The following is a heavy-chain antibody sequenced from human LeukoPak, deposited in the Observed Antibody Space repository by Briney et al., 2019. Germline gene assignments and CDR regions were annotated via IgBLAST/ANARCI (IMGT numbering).Heavy chain of an antibody. J-gene: IGHJ4*02. V-gene: IGHV3-48*03. CDR3: ASSYYDFWSGYSLSYYFDY. CDR1: GFTFSSYE. CDR2: ISSSGSTI. D-gene: IGHD3-3*01. Sequence: GGSLRLSCAASGFTFSSYEMNWVRQAPGKGLEWVSYISSSGSTIYYADSVKGRFTISRDNAKNSLYLQVNSLRAEDTAVYYCASSYYDFWSGYSLSYYFDYWGQGTLVTVSS.